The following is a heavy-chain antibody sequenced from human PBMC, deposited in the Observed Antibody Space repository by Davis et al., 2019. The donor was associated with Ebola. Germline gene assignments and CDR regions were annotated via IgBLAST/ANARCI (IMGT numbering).Heavy chain of an antibody. Sequence: GESLKISCAASGFTFSSYAMSWVRQAPGKGLEWVSAISGSGGSTYYADSVKGRFTISRDNSKNTLFLQMNSLRAEDTAVYYCTCSGTSCSLAYYYYGMDVWGKGTTVTVSS. J-gene: IGHJ6*04. CDR3: TCSGTSCSLAYYYYGMDV. CDR2: ISGSGGST. V-gene: IGHV3-23*01. CDR1: GFTFSSYA. D-gene: IGHD2-15*01.